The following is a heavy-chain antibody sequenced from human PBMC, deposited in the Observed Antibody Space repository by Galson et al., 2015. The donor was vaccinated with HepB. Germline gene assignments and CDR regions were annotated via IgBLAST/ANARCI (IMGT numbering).Heavy chain of an antibody. CDR1: GFTFDDYA. CDR3: AKDGSSSGYYFDY. V-gene: IGHV3-9*01. Sequence: SLRLSCAASGFTFDDYAMHWVRQAPGKGLEWVSGISWNSGSIGYADSVKGRFTISRDNAKNSLYLQMNSLRAEDTALYYCAKDGSSSGYYFDYWGQGTLVTVSS. D-gene: IGHD6-6*01. J-gene: IGHJ4*02. CDR2: ISWNSGSI.